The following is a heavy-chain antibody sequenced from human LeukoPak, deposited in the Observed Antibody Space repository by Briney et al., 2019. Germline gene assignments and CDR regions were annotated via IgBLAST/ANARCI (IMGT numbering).Heavy chain of an antibody. CDR1: GFTFSSYE. CDR3: AREAYSSAWYPSAFDI. V-gene: IGHV3-48*03. Sequence: GGSLRLSCAASGFTFSSYEMNWVRQAPGKGLEWVSYISTSGTTIYYADSVKGRFTISRDNAKNSLYLQMNSLRAEDPAVYYCAREAYSSAWYPSAFDIWGQGTMVSVS. D-gene: IGHD6-19*01. CDR2: ISTSGTTI. J-gene: IGHJ3*02.